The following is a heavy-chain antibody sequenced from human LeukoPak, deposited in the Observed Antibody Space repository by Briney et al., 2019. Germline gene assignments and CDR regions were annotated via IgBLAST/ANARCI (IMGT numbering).Heavy chain of an antibody. CDR2: INHSGST. V-gene: IGHV4-34*01. Sequence: SETLSLTCAVYGGSFSGYYWSWIRQPPGKGLEWIGEINHSGSTNYNPSLKSRVTISVDTSKNQFSLKLSSVTAADTAVYYCASHVIAAASDAFDIWGQGTMVTVSS. CDR3: ASHVIAAASDAFDI. CDR1: GGSFSGYY. D-gene: IGHD6-13*01. J-gene: IGHJ3*02.